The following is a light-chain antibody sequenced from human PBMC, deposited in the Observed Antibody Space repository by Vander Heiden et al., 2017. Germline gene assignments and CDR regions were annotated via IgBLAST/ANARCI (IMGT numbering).Light chain of an antibody. CDR1: SGSVSTSYY. CDR3: VLYMGSGIWV. CDR2: STN. V-gene: IGLV8-61*01. Sequence: QTVVTQAPSFSVSPGGTVTLTCGLSSGSVSTSYYPSWYQQTPGQAPRTLIYSTNTRSSGVPDRFSGSILGNKAALTITGAQADDESDYYCVLYMGSGIWVFGGGTQLTV. J-gene: IGLJ3*02.